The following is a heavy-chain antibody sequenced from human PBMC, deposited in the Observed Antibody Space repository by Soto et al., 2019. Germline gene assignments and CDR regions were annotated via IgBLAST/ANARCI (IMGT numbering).Heavy chain of an antibody. Sequence: EVRLVESGGGLVQPGGSLRLSCAASGFSVSSNYMTWVRQAPGKGLEWVSLVYNGGATHYAASVKGRFTISTHSSQSTLFIPMNSLRTEDTATYYCVRGRYGSEIHWGQGTKVTVSS. CDR1: GFSVSSNY. J-gene: IGHJ4*02. V-gene: IGHV3-53*04. D-gene: IGHD3-10*01. CDR2: VYNGGAT. CDR3: VRGRYGSEIH.